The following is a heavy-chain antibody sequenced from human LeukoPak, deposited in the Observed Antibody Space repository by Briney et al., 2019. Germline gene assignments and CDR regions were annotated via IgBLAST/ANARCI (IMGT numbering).Heavy chain of an antibody. CDR3: ARDRYLSSGTSDFDY. Sequence: GGSLRLSCAASGFTFSDYYMSWIRQAPGKGLEWVSYISSSGSTIYYADSVKGRFTISRDNAKNSLYLQMNSLRAEDTAVYYCARDRYLSSGTSDFDYWGQGTLVTVSS. D-gene: IGHD3-22*01. CDR2: ISSSGSTI. CDR1: GFTFSDYY. J-gene: IGHJ4*02. V-gene: IGHV3-11*01.